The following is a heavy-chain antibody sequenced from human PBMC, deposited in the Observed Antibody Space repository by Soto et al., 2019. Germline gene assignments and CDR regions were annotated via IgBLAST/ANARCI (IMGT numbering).Heavy chain of an antibody. CDR3: AKDSSGWHSTCDS. CDR2: ISYNSGSR. CDR1: GFTFRDYA. D-gene: IGHD3-22*01. V-gene: IGHV3-9*01. Sequence: GGSLRLSCAASGFTFRDYAMHWVRQAPGKGLEWVSGISYNSGSRGYADSVKGRFTISRDNAKNSLYLQMDSLRAEDSALYFCAKDSSGWHSTCDSWGQGILVTVSS. J-gene: IGHJ4*02.